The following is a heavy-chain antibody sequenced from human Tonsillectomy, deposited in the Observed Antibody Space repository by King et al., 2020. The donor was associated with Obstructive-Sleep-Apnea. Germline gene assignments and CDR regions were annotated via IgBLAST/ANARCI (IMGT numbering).Heavy chain of an antibody. D-gene: IGHD2-15*01. Sequence: QLQESGPGLVKPSETLSLTCTVSGGSISSSSYYWGWIRQPPGKGLEWIGRIYYIGSTYYNPSLKSRVTISVDTSNNQFSLRLSSVTAADTAVYYCAREIVVVVATPEYFQHWGQGTLVTVSS. CDR3: AREIVVVVATPEYFQH. V-gene: IGHV4-39*07. J-gene: IGHJ1*01. CDR1: GGSISSSSYY. CDR2: IYYIGST.